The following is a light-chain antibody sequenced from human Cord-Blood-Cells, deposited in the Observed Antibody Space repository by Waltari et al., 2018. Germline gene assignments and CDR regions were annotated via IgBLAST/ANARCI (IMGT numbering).Light chain of an antibody. Sequence: SYVLTQPPSVSVAPGKTARITCGGNNNGRKRVHWYQQKTGQAPVLVIYYGSDRPSWIPAQFSGSNSGNTATLTISRVEAGDEADYYCQVWDSSSDHVVFGGGTKLTVL. V-gene: IGLV3-21*04. CDR1: NNGRKR. J-gene: IGLJ2*01. CDR2: YGS. CDR3: QVWDSSSDHVV.